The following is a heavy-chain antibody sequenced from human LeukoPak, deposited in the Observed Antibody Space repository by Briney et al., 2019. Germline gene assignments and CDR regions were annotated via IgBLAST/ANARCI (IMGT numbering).Heavy chain of an antibody. D-gene: IGHD6-19*01. V-gene: IGHV3-33*01. CDR2: IWYDGSNK. CDR3: ASSGGGIAVAGTSPNFDY. CDR1: GFTFGSYG. Sequence: GGSLRLSCAASGFTFGSYGMHWVRQAPGKGLEWVAVIWYDGSNKYYADSVKGRFTISRDNSKNTLYLQMNSLRAEDTAVYYCASSGGGIAVAGTSPNFDYWGQGTLVTVSS. J-gene: IGHJ4*02.